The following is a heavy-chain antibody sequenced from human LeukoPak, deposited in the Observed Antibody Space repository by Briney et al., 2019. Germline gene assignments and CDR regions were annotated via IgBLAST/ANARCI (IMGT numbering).Heavy chain of an antibody. V-gene: IGHV4-59*01. D-gene: IGHD5-24*01. CDR3: ARGVEMATSFDY. Sequence: SETLSLTCTVSGGSISRYYWSWIRQPPGKGLEWIGYKDYSGSTNYNRSLKSRVTISVDTSKNQFSLKLSSVTAADTAVYYCARGVEMATSFDYWGQGTLVTVSS. J-gene: IGHJ4*02. CDR2: KDYSGST. CDR1: GGSISRYY.